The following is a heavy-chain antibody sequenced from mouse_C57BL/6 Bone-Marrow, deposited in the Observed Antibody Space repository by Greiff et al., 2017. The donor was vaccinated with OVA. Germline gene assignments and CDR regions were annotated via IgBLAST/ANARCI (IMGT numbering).Heavy chain of an antibody. CDR1: GYAFSSYW. CDR3: ARRGTMITTDYAMDY. D-gene: IGHD2-4*01. CDR2: IYPGDGDT. Sequence: VKLVESGAELVKPGASVKISCKASGYAFSSYWMNWVKQRPGKGLEWIGQIYPGDGDTNYNGKFKGKATLTADKSSSTAYMQLSSLTSEDSAVYFCARRGTMITTDYAMDYWGQGTSVTVSS. J-gene: IGHJ4*01. V-gene: IGHV1-80*01.